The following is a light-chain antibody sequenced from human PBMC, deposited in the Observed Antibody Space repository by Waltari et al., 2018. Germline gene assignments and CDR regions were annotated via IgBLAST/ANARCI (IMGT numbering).Light chain of an antibody. CDR1: SGSFSTSYY. V-gene: IGLV8-61*01. CDR3: VLYMGSGPPL. Sequence: QTVVTQEPSFSVSPGGTVTLTCGLNSGSFSTSYYPSWYQQTPGQAPRTLIYTTNIRSSGVPDRFSGSILGKKAALTITGAQADDESDYYCVLYMGSGPPLFGGGTKLTVL. CDR2: TTN. J-gene: IGLJ2*01.